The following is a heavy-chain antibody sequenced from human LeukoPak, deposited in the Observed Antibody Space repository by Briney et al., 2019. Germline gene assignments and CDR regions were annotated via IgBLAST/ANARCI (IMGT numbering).Heavy chain of an antibody. V-gene: IGHV4-4*07. CDR3: ARDHDGEDYSNSSDI. J-gene: IGHJ3*02. Sequence: AETLSLTCTVSGVSISSDYWDWVRRPAGKGPEWVWRIYTSGSTNYNPAPKRRGTMTVGTNKNQIFLKLNSVTGADAAVVYFARDHDGEDYSNSSDIWGQGTMVTVSS. CDR1: GVSISSDY. D-gene: IGHD4-11*01. CDR2: IYTSGST.